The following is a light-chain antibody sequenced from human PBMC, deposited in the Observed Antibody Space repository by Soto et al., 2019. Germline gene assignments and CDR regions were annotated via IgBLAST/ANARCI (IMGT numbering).Light chain of an antibody. CDR3: QQYFSDWT. CDR2: EAS. CDR1: QSIVKW. V-gene: IGKV1-5*03. J-gene: IGKJ1*01. Sequence: DVQMTQSPSILSASVGDTVTITCRTSQSIVKWLAWYQQKPGKAPKLLISEASILQSGVPSRFSGSASGTLFNLTISGLQPDDFATYYCQQYFSDWTFGQGTKVDVK.